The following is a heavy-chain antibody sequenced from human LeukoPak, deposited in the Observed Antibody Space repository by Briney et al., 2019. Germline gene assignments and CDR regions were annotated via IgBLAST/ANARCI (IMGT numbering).Heavy chain of an antibody. V-gene: IGHV5-51*01. CDR2: VHPGDSET. CDR1: GYTFTNYW. Sequence: GESLKISCQGSGYTFTNYWIGWVRQMPGKGLEWMGIVHPGDSETRYSPSFQGQVTISADKSITTAYLQWSSLKASDTAMYYCARLDTTGTTAALFDIWGQGTMVTVSS. CDR3: ARLDTTGTTAALFDI. J-gene: IGHJ3*02. D-gene: IGHD1-1*01.